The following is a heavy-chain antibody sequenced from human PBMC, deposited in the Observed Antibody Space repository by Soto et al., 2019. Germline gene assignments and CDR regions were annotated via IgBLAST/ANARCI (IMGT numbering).Heavy chain of an antibody. J-gene: IGHJ6*02. V-gene: IGHV1-69*13. CDR1: GGTFSSYA. CDR2: IIPIFGTA. CDR3: ASRVGYYDILTGYYSNPYGMDV. D-gene: IGHD3-9*01. Sequence: SVKVSCKASGGTFSSYAISWVRQAPGQGLEWMGGIIPIFGTANYAQKFQGRVTITADESTSTAYMELSSLRSEDTAVYYCASRVGYYDILTGYYSNPYGMDVWGQGTTVTVS.